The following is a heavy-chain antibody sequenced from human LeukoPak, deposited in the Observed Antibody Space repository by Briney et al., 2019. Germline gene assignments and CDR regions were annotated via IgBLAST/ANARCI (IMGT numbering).Heavy chain of an antibody. CDR1: GYSLTKLS. Sequence: ASVKVSCRLSGYSLTKLSMHWVRQAPGKGLEWMGGFDPEEGETLKAQFQGRVTMTEDTFTDTAYMELSGLRSEDTAVYYCATSVDGLVTIRTYFEHWGQGTLITVSS. V-gene: IGHV1-24*01. D-gene: IGHD2/OR15-2a*01. CDR3: ATSVDGLVTIRTYFEH. J-gene: IGHJ4*02. CDR2: FDPEEGET.